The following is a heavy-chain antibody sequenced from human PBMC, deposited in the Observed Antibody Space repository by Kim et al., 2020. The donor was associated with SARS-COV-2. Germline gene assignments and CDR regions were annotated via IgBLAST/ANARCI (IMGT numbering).Heavy chain of an antibody. CDR2: IIPIFGTA. J-gene: IGHJ6*02. CDR3: ARVPFWSGYTEAYYYYGMDV. Sequence: SVKVSCKASGGTFSSYAISWVRQAPGQGLEWMGGIIPIFGTANYAQKFQGRVTITADESTSTAYMELSSLRSEDTAVYYCARVPFWSGYTEAYYYYGMDVWGQGTTVTVSS. CDR1: GGTFSSYA. V-gene: IGHV1-69*13. D-gene: IGHD3-3*01.